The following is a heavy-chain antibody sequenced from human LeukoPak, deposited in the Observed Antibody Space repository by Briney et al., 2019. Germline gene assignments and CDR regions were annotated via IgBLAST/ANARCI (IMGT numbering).Heavy chain of an antibody. Sequence: ASVKVSCKASGYTFTDYYIHWVRQAPGQGLEWMGWINPNSGDTNYAQKFQGRVTMTRDTSISTAYMELSRLRSDDTAVYYCARGSGVAARWRYFDYWGQGTLVTVSS. V-gene: IGHV1-2*02. J-gene: IGHJ4*02. CDR1: GYTFTDYY. CDR3: ARGSGVAARWRYFDY. CDR2: INPNSGDT. D-gene: IGHD6-6*01.